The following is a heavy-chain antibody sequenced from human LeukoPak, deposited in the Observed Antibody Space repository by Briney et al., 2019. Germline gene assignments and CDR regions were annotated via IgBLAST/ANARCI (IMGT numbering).Heavy chain of an antibody. J-gene: IGHJ4*02. D-gene: IGHD1-1*01. CDR1: GDFITNRY. Sequence: KTSETLSLTCSVSGDFITNRYWSWVRQSAGKGLEWIGRISTRGNTNYNPSLKSRVTMSVDTSNMHFSLKLTSVTAADTAVYYCVRNWDYWGQGTLVTVSS. V-gene: IGHV4-4*07. CDR2: ISTRGNT. CDR3: VRNWDY.